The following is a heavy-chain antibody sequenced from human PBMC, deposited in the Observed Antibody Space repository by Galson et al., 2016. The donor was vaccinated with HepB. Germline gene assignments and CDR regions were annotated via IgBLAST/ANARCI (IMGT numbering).Heavy chain of an antibody. J-gene: IGHJ1*01. D-gene: IGHD1-26*01. Sequence: SLRLSCAASGFIFKDYAMHWVRHAPGKGLEWVSSISWNSGSIGYADSVKGRSTISRDNAKNSLYLQMNSLRAEDTAFYYCAQDKASMSVGATNFQHWGQGTLVTVSS. V-gene: IGHV3-9*01. CDR3: AQDKASMSVGATNFQH. CDR1: GFIFKDYA. CDR2: ISWNSGSI.